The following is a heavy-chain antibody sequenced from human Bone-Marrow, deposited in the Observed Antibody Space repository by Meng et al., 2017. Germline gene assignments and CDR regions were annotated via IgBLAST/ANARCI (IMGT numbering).Heavy chain of an antibody. Sequence: SETLSLTCAVYGGSFSGYYWSWIRQPPGKGLEWIGEINHSGSTNYNPSLKSRVTISVDTSKNQFSLKLSSVTAAGTAVYCCARGYFSRGWYAPSYFDYWGRGTLVTVSS. J-gene: IGHJ4*02. CDR3: ARGYFSRGWYAPSYFDY. CDR2: INHSGST. V-gene: IGHV4-34*01. D-gene: IGHD6-19*01. CDR1: GGSFSGYY.